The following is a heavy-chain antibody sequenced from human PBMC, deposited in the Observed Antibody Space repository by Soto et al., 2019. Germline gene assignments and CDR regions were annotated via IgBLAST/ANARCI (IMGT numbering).Heavy chain of an antibody. CDR2: IYPGDSDT. J-gene: IGHJ4*02. V-gene: IGHV5-51*01. CDR1: GYSFTSYW. CDR3: ARLPTLYSGSYFDY. Sequence: GESLKISCQGSGYSFTSYWIGWVRQMPGKGLEWKGIIYPGDSDTRYSPYFQSQVTISADKSISTAFLQWSSLKASDTAMYYCARLPTLYSGSYFDYWGQGALVTVSS. D-gene: IGHD1-26*01.